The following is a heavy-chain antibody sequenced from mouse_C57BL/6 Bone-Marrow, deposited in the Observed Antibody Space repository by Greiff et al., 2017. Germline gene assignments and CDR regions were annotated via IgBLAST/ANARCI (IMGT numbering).Heavy chain of an antibody. CDR2: IDPSDSYT. D-gene: IGHD2-5*01. V-gene: IGHV1-59*01. Sequence: QVQLQQPGAELVRPGTSVKLSCKASGYTFTSYWMHWVKQRPGQGLEWIGVIDPSDSYTNYNQKFKGKATLTVDTSSSTAYMQLSSLTTEDSAVYCCAREGYSNYPLYYYAMDYWGQGTSVTVSS. CDR3: AREGYSNYPLYYYAMDY. J-gene: IGHJ4*01. CDR1: GYTFTSYW.